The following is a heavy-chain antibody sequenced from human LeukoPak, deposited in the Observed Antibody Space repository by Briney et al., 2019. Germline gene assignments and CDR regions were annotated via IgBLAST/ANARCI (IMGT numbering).Heavy chain of an antibody. V-gene: IGHV3-7*01. D-gene: IGHD3-22*01. Sequence: GGSLRLSCAASGFTFSSNWMSWVRQAPGKGLEWVANIKQDGSEKKYVDSVKGRFTISRGIGKNSLYLQMNSLRAEDTAVYYCAASSGSGNYAYYFDYWGQGTLVTVSS. CDR3: AASSGSGNYAYYFDY. CDR1: GFTFSSNW. CDR2: IKQDGSEK. J-gene: IGHJ4*02.